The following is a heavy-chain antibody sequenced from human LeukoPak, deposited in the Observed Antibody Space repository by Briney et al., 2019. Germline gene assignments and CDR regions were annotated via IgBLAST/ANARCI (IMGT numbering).Heavy chain of an antibody. CDR3: ARVGGFSSSSRGYYFDY. V-gene: IGHV3-21*01. Sequence: GGSLRLSCAASGFTFSIYAMSWVRLAPGKGLEWVSSISSSSSYIYYADSVKGRFTISRDNAKNSLYLQMNSLRAEDTAVYYCARVGGFSSSSRGYYFDYWGQGTLVTVSS. CDR2: ISSSSSYI. D-gene: IGHD6-6*01. J-gene: IGHJ4*02. CDR1: GFTFSIYA.